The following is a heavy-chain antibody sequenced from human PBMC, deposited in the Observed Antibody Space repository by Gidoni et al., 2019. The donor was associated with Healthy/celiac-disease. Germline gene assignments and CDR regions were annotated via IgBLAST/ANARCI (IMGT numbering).Heavy chain of an antibody. V-gene: IGHV3-21*01. J-gene: IGHJ4*02. CDR1: GFTFSSYS. Sequence: EVQLVESGGGLVKPGGSLRLSCAASGFTFSSYSMNWVRQAPGKGLEWVSSISSSSSYIYYADSVKGRFTISRDNAKNSLYLQMNSLRAEDTAVYYCARDRPGYGGNPADYWGQGTLVTVSS. CDR3: ARDRPGYGGNPADY. CDR2: ISSSSSYI. D-gene: IGHD4-17*01.